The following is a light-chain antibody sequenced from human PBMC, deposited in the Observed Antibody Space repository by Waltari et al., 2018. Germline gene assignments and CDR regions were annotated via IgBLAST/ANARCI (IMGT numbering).Light chain of an antibody. J-gene: IGLJ1*01. CDR3: NSRDDSGDHLYV. CDR1: TPSRYY. Sequence: SSELTQDPAVSVAFGQPFRSTCQGDTPSRYYAIWFQQKPGQAPVLVIYGTDKRPSGIPDRFSGSRSGDTSSLIITGAQAEDEADYFCNSRDDSGDHLYVFGPGTTVSVL. V-gene: IGLV3-19*01. CDR2: GTD.